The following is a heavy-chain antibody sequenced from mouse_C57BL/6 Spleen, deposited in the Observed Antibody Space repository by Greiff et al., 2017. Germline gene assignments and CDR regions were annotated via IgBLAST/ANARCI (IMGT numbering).Heavy chain of an antibody. V-gene: IGHV6-3*01. J-gene: IGHJ4*01. Sequence: EVKLMESGGGLVQPGGSMKLSCVASGFTFSNYWMNWVRQSPEKGLEWVAQIRLKSDNYATHYAESVKGRFTISRDDSKSSVYLQMNNLRAEDTGIYYCTGYYYGSSLMDYWGQGTSVTVSS. CDR1: GFTFSNYW. CDR2: IRLKSDNYAT. D-gene: IGHD1-1*01. CDR3: TGYYYGSSLMDY.